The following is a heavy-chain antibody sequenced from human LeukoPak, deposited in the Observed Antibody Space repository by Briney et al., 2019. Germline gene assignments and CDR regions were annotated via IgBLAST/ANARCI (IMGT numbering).Heavy chain of an antibody. CDR3: ARDPPTLFDYYDSSGYLGAEYFQH. CDR2: ISAYNGNT. D-gene: IGHD3-22*01. Sequence: GASVKVSCKASGYTFTSYGISWVRQAPGQGLEWMGWISAYNGNTNYAQKLQGRVTMTTDTSTSTAYMELRSLRSDDPAVYYCARDPPTLFDYYDSSGYLGAEYFQHWGQGTLVTVSS. CDR1: GYTFTSYG. V-gene: IGHV1-18*01. J-gene: IGHJ1*01.